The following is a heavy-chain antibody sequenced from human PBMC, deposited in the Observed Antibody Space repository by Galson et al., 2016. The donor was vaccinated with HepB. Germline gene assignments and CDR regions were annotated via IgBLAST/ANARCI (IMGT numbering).Heavy chain of an antibody. CDR2: ISRTSQTI. CDR3: ALINGGGYFGRDY. CDR1: GFSFSSYS. J-gene: IGHJ4*02. V-gene: IGHV3-48*01. D-gene: IGHD1-26*01. Sequence: SLRLSCAVSGFSFSSYSMNWVRQAPGKGLEWVSYISRTSQTIHYADSVKGRFTISRDNAKNSLYLQMDSLRGEDTALYYCALINGGGYFGRDYWGQGTLVTVSS.